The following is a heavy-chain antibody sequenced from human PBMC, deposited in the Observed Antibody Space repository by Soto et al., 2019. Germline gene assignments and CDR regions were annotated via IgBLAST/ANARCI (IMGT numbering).Heavy chain of an antibody. J-gene: IGHJ5*02. V-gene: IGHV4-59*01. CDR3: ARGGWSMDA. D-gene: IGHD6-19*01. CDR1: SGSMSNVY. Sequence: SETLSLTCTVSSGSMSNVYWGWIRQPPGKGLEWIGYIYYNGNTNYSPSLNGRVTMSVDTSRSQFSLKLTSVTASDTAVYFSARGGWSMDAWGQGTLVSVSS. CDR2: IYYNGNT.